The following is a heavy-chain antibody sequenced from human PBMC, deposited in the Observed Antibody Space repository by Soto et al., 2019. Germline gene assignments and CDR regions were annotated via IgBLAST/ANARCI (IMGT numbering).Heavy chain of an antibody. CDR2: IYYSGST. V-gene: IGHV4-39*01. D-gene: IGHD3-10*01. Sequence: QLQLQESGPGLVKPSETLSLTCTVSGGSISSSSYYWGWIRQPPGKGLEWIGSIYYSGSTYYNPSLKSRVRISLYSAKNQFSQKLSSVTAADSAVYYCASPIYGWGQGTLVIVSS. J-gene: IGHJ4*02. CDR3: ASPIYG. CDR1: GGSISSSSYY.